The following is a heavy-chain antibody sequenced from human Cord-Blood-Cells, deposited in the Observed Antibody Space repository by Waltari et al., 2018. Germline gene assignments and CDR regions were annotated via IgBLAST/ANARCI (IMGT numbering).Heavy chain of an antibody. J-gene: IGHJ6*02. CDR2: IYYSGST. CDR3: ATDYGSGSYYYYYYGMDV. Sequence: QVQLQESGPGLVKPSETLSLTCTVSGGSLSSYYWSWIRQPPGTGLEWIGYIYYSGSTNYNPSLKSRVTISVDTSKNQFSLKLSSVTAADTAVYYCATDYGSGSYYYYYYGMDVWGQGTTVTVSS. V-gene: IGHV4-59*01. CDR1: GGSLSSYY. D-gene: IGHD3-10*01.